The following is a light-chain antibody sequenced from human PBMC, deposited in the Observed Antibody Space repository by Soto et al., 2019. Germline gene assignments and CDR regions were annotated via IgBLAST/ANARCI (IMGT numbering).Light chain of an antibody. V-gene: IGLV2-11*01. Sequence: QSVLTQPRSVSGSPGQSVTISCTGTSSDVSGYSYVSWYQQHPGKAPKLMIYDATQRPSGVPDRFSGSKSGNTASLTISGLQAEDEADYYCCSYTARDSYVFGTGTKVTVL. CDR3: CSYTARDSYV. CDR2: DAT. CDR1: SSDVSGYSY. J-gene: IGLJ1*01.